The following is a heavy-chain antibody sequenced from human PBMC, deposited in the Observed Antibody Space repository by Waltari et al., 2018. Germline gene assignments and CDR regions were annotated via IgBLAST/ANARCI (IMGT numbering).Heavy chain of an antibody. Sequence: EVQLVESGGGLVQPGGSLRRSCAASGCTCSSYWMYWVRQAPGKGLEWVANIKQDGSEKYYVDSVKGRFTISRDNAKNSLYLQMNSLRAEDTAVYYCARGLSSAFDIWGQGTMVTVSS. V-gene: IGHV3-7*01. CDR2: IKQDGSEK. CDR3: ARGLSSAFDI. J-gene: IGHJ3*02. CDR1: GCTCSSYW.